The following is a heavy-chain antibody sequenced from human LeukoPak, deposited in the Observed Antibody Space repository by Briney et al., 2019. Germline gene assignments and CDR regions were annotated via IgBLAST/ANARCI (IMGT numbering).Heavy chain of an antibody. Sequence: PSETLSLTCAVHGGSFSGYYWSWIRQPPGKGLEWIGEINHSGSTNYNPSLKSRVTISVDTSKNQFSLKLSSVTAADTAVYYCAREADNWFDPWGQGTLVTVSS. CDR1: GGSFSGYY. V-gene: IGHV4-34*01. CDR3: AREADNWFDP. CDR2: INHSGST. J-gene: IGHJ5*02.